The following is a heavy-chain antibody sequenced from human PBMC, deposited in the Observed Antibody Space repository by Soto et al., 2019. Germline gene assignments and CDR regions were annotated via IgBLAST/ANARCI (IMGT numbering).Heavy chain of an antibody. Sequence: GGSLRLSCAASGFTVSSNYMSWVRQAPGKGLEWVSVIYSGGSTYCADSVKGRFTISRHNSKNTLYLQMNSLRAEDTAVYYCARATTVTTPDRKYYFDYWGRGTLVTVSS. J-gene: IGHJ4*02. V-gene: IGHV3-53*04. CDR1: GFTVSSNY. CDR2: IYSGGST. D-gene: IGHD4-17*01. CDR3: ARATTVTTPDRKYYFDY.